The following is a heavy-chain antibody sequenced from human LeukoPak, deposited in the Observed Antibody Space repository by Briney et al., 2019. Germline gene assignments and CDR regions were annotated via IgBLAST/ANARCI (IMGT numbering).Heavy chain of an antibody. CDR2: ISGSGGST. CDR1: GFTFSSYA. Sequence: GGSLRLSCAASGFTFSSYAMSWVRQAPGKGLEWVSAISGSGGSTYYADSVRGRFTISRDNSKNTLYQQMNSLRAEDTAVYYCAKEATFIAAAGPWFDPWGQGTLVTVSS. V-gene: IGHV3-23*01. J-gene: IGHJ5*02. CDR3: AKEATFIAAAGPWFDP. D-gene: IGHD6-13*01.